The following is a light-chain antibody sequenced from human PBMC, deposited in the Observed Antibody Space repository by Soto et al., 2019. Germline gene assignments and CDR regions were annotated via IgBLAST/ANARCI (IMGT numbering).Light chain of an antibody. V-gene: IGLV3-21*02. J-gene: IGLJ1*01. CDR2: DDS. CDR3: QVWESXRGV. CDR1: NIGGKS. Sequence: SYYLTQPPSVSVAPVQTARITCGGNNIGGKSVHWYQQKPGQAPVLVVYDDSDRPSGIPDRFSGSNSVNTATLTISRVAAGDEADYYGQVWESXRGVVGTGTKVXVX.